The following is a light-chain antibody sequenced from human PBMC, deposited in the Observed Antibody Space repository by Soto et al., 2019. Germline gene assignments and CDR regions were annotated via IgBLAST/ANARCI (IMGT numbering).Light chain of an antibody. CDR1: QSVLYNSNSKNY. CDR2: WAS. CDR3: QQYYSSPQT. Sequence: DIVMTQSPDSLSVSLGERATINCKSSQSVLYNSNSKNYLAWYQQKPGQPPKLLIYWASTRESGVPDRFSGSGSGTDFTLTISSLQAEDVAVYYCQQYYSSPQTFGQGTKVELK. V-gene: IGKV4-1*01. J-gene: IGKJ1*01.